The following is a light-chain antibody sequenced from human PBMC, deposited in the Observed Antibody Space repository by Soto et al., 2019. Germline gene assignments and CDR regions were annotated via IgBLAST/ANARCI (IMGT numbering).Light chain of an antibody. CDR3: QQYDSSPLFT. J-gene: IGKJ3*01. CDR2: GAS. Sequence: EIVLTQSPGTLSLYPGERATLSCRASQSVSSGYLAWYQQKPGQAPRLLIYGASSKETGIPDRFSGSGSGSDFTLTISRLESEDFAVYYCQQYDSSPLFTFGPGTKVDIK. CDR1: QSVSSGY. V-gene: IGKV3-20*01.